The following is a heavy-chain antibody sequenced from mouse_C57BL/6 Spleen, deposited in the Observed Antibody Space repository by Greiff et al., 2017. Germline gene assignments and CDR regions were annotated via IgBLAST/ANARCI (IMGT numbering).Heavy chain of an antibody. CDR2: IDPNSGGT. D-gene: IGHD1-1*01. Sequence: QVQLQQPGAELVKPGASVKLSCKASGYTFTSYWMHWVKQRPGRGLEWIGSIDPNSGGTKYTEKFKSKATLTVDKPSSTAYMQLSSLTAEDSAVYYCALTGLWDYLDYWGQGTSVTVSS. CDR3: ALTGLWDYLDY. CDR1: GYTFTSYW. J-gene: IGHJ4*01. V-gene: IGHV1-72*01.